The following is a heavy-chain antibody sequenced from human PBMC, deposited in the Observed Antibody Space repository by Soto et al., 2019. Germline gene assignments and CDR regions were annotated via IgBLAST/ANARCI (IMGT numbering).Heavy chain of an antibody. J-gene: IGHJ6*02. V-gene: IGHV4-39*01. CDR2: IYYSGST. CDR3: ASPLWFGELPPYYYYYGMDV. D-gene: IGHD3-10*01. Sequence: PSETLSLTCTVSGGSISSSSYYWGWIRQPPGKGLEWIGSIYYSGSTHYNPSLKSRVTISIDTSKNQFSLKLSSVTAADTAVYYCASPLWFGELPPYYYYYGMDVWGQGTTVTVSS. CDR1: GGSISSSSYY.